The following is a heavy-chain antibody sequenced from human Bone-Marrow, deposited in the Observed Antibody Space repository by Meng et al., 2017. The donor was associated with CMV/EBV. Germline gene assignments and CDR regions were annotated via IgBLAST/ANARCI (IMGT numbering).Heavy chain of an antibody. CDR1: GFTFSSYW. CDR3: ARTYDFWSGTAY. D-gene: IGHD3-3*01. V-gene: IGHV3-7*01. CDR2: IKQDGSEK. Sequence: GESLKISCAASGFTFSSYWMSWVRQAPGKGLEWVANIKQDGSEKYYVDSVKGRFTISRDNAKNSLYLQMNSLRAEDTAMYYCARTYDFWSGTAYWGQGQLVNVSS. J-gene: IGHJ4*02.